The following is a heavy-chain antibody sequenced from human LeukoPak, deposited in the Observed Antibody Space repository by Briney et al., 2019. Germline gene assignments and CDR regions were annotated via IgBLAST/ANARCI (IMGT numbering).Heavy chain of an antibody. CDR2: ISGSGGST. J-gene: IGHJ6*03. D-gene: IGHD1-26*01. Sequence: PGGSLRLSCAASGFTFSNYALSWVRQAPGKGLEWVSDISGSGGSTYYADSVKGRFTISRDNSKNTLYLQMNSLRAEDTAVYYCAKDGRELLLSDYYYMDVWGKGTTVTISS. CDR1: GFTFSNYA. V-gene: IGHV3-23*01. CDR3: AKDGRELLLSDYYYMDV.